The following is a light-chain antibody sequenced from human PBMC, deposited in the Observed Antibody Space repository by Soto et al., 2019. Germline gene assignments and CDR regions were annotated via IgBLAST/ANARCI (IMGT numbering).Light chain of an antibody. CDR3: RSYTSSSTQV. CDR1: SSDVGGYNY. CDR2: EVS. J-gene: IGLJ1*01. Sequence: QSALTQPASVSGSPGQSITISCTGTSSDVGGYNYVSWYQQHPGKAPKLMIFEVSNRPSGVSNRFSGSKSGNTASLTISGLQAEDEADYYCRSYTSSSTQVFGTGTKGTVL. V-gene: IGLV2-14*01.